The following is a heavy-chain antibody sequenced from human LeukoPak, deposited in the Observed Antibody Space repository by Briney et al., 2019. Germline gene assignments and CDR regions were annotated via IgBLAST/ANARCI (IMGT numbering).Heavy chain of an antibody. Sequence: ASVKVSCKASGYSLTSFDINWVRQGSGQGLEWMGWMNPKRGNTGYAPTFQGRVTITRDTSIDTAFMELSSRRPDDTAVYHCARGGSSSSYYNNYGMDVWGQGTTITVSS. CDR3: ARGGSSSSYYNNYGMDV. J-gene: IGHJ6*02. CDR1: GYSLTSFD. CDR2: MNPKRGNT. V-gene: IGHV1-8*01. D-gene: IGHD6-13*01.